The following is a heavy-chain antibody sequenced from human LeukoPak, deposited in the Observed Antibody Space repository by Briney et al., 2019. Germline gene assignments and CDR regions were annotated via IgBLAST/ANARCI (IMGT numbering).Heavy chain of an antibody. Sequence: ASVKVSCKASGYTFTSYYMHWVRQAPGQGLEWMGIINPSDGSTSYAQKFQGRVTMTRDTSTSTVYMELSSLRSEDTDVYYCARMSYRGCSSTSCTRDFDYWGQGTLVTVSS. J-gene: IGHJ4*02. CDR2: INPSDGST. CDR3: ARMSYRGCSSTSCTRDFDY. CDR1: GYTFTSYY. V-gene: IGHV1-46*03. D-gene: IGHD2-2*01.